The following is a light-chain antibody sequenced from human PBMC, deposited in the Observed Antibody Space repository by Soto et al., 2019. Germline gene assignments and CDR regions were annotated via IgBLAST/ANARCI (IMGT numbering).Light chain of an antibody. Sequence: QSALTQPASVSGSPGQSITISCTGTSSDVGGYNYVSWYQQHPGKAPKLIIYEVSNRPSGVSNRFSGSKSGNTASLTLSGTKAEDGVDQYYNSLKRNPAGAFGCGT. CDR1: SSDVGGYNY. CDR2: EVS. J-gene: IGLJ7*01. V-gene: IGLV2-14*01. CDR3: NSLKRNPAGA.